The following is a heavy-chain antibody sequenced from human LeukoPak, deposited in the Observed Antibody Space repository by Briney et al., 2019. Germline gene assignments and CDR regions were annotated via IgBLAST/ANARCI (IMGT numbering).Heavy chain of an antibody. Sequence: GGSLRLSCAASGFTFSSYGMHWVRQAPGKGLEWVAVISYDGSNKYYADSVKGRFTISRDNSKNTLYLQMNSLRAEDTAVYYCAKDGGDYNYYGMDVWGQGTTDTVSS. J-gene: IGHJ6*02. CDR3: AKDGGDYNYYGMDV. V-gene: IGHV3-30*18. CDR1: GFTFSSYG. CDR2: ISYDGSNK. D-gene: IGHD3-16*01.